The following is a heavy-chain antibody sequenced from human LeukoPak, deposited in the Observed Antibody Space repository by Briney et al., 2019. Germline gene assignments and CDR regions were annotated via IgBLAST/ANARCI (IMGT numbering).Heavy chain of an antibody. CDR1: GYTFTSYY. D-gene: IGHD3-10*01. CDR2: IIPIFGTA. J-gene: IGHJ6*03. V-gene: IGHV1-69*13. Sequence: SVKVSCKASGYTFTSYYMHWVRQAPGQGLEWMGGIIPIFGTANYAQKFQGRVTITADESTSTAYMELSSLRSDDTAVYYCARDGDYGSGSHATNYCMDVWGKGTTVTVSS. CDR3: ARDGDYGSGSHATNYCMDV.